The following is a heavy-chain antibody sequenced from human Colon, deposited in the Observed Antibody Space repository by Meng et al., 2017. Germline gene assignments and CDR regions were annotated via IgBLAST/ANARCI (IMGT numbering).Heavy chain of an antibody. V-gene: IGHV4-38-2*02. CDR2: IYQSGSI. CDR3: ARGRGY. Sequence: GSLRLSCSVSGYSISSGYYWGWIRQPPGKGLEWIGNIYQSGSIYYNPSLKSLVTISVDTSRNQFSLKVTSVTAADTAVYYCARGRGYWGQGTLGTVAA. J-gene: IGHJ4*02. CDR1: GYSISSGYY. D-gene: IGHD3-10*01.